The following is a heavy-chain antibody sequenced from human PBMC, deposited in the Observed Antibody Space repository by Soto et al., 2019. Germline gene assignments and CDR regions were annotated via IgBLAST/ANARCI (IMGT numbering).Heavy chain of an antibody. CDR2: IIPISGTA. D-gene: IGHD2-2*01. J-gene: IGHJ6*02. V-gene: IGHV1-69*01. Sequence: QVQLVQSGAEVKKPGSSVKVSCKASGGTFSSYAISWVRQAPGQGIEWMGGIIPISGTANYAQKFQGRVTITADESTSTAYMELSSLRSEDTAVYYCARSQGSSTILETDYYYYYGMDVWGQGTTVTVSS. CDR3: ARSQGSSTILETDYYYYYGMDV. CDR1: GGTFSSYA.